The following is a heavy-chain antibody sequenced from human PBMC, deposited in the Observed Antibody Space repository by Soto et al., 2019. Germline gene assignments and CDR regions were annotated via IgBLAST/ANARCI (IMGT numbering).Heavy chain of an antibody. CDR1: GFTFSVYA. Sequence: EVQLLESGGGLVQPGGSLRLSCSASGFTFSVYAMGWVRQAPGKGLEWVSTISTSGGTTYYADSVKGRFTISRDNSKNTLFLQMNSLRAEDTAVYYCAKLSYGDTPDYWGQGTLVTVSS. CDR3: AKLSYGDTPDY. CDR2: ISTSGGTT. V-gene: IGHV3-23*01. D-gene: IGHD4-17*01. J-gene: IGHJ4*02.